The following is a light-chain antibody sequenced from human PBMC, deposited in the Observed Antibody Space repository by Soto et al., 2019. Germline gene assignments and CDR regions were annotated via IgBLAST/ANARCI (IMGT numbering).Light chain of an antibody. CDR1: QGMSNY. Sequence: DLQMTQSPSSLSASVGDRVTITCRASQGMSNYLAWYQQKPGKVPKLLIYAASTLQSGVPSRFSGSGSGTDFTLTISSLQPEDVATYYCQKYNSAPRTFGQGTKAEIK. V-gene: IGKV1-27*01. CDR2: AAS. CDR3: QKYNSAPRT. J-gene: IGKJ1*01.